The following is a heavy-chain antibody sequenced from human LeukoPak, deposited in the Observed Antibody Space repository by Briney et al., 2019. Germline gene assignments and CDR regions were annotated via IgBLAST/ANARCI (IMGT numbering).Heavy chain of an antibody. J-gene: IGHJ4*02. Sequence: GGSLRLSCAASGFTFSSYGMPWVRQAPGKGLEWVAVIWYDGSNKYYADSVKGRFTISRDNSKNTLYLQMNSLRAEDTAVYYCARAGYSYGSLDYWGQGTLVTVSS. CDR2: IWYDGSNK. CDR3: ARAGYSYGSLDY. D-gene: IGHD5-18*01. V-gene: IGHV3-33*01. CDR1: GFTFSSYG.